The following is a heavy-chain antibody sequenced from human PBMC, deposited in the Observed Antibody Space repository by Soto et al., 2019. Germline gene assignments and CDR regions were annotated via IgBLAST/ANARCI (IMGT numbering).Heavy chain of an antibody. CDR3: ARHLLRRGYSGYDSGYYYYYMDV. CDR1: GGSISSSSYY. CDR2: IYYSGST. Sequence: QLLASGPGLVKPSETLSLTCTVSGGSISSSSYYWGWIRQPPGKGLEWIGSIYYSGSTYYNPSLKSRVTISVDTSKNQFSLKLSSVTAADTAVYYCARHLLRRGYSGYDSGYYYYYMDVWGKGTTVTVSS. J-gene: IGHJ6*03. V-gene: IGHV4-39*01. D-gene: IGHD5-12*01.